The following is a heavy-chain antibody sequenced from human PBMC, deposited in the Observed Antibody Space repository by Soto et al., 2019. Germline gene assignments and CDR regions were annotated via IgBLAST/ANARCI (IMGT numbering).Heavy chain of an antibody. J-gene: IGHJ1*01. CDR3: EVGYCSSATCSREYFQH. Sequence: TSETLPLTCAVSGYSISSGYYWGWIRQPPGKGLEWIGSIYDSGSTYYNPSLKSRVTISVDTSKNQFSLKLRFVTAADTAIYYCEVGYCSSATCSREYFQHWGPGTSLTVS. CDR2: IYDSGST. D-gene: IGHD2-2*03. CDR1: GYSISSGYY. V-gene: IGHV4-38-2*01.